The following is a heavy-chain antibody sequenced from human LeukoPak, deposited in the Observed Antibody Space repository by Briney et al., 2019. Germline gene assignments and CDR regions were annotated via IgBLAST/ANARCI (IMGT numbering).Heavy chain of an antibody. V-gene: IGHV3-15*01. D-gene: IGHD1-7*01. Sequence: GGSLRLSCAASGFTFSNAWMSWVRQAPGKGLEWVGRIKSKTDGGTTDYAAPVKGRFTISRDDSKNTLYLQMNSLRAEDTAVYYCARVRGDITGTTGHFDYWGQGTLVTVSS. CDR1: GFTFSNAW. J-gene: IGHJ4*02. CDR3: ARVRGDITGTTGHFDY. CDR2: IKSKTDGGTT.